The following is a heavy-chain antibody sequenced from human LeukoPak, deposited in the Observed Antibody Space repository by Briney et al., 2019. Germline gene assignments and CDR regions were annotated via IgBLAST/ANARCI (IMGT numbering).Heavy chain of an antibody. CDR2: IYYSGST. V-gene: IGHV4-59*01. Sequence: SETLSLTCTVSGGSISNYYWSWIRQPPGKGLEWIGYIYYSGSTNYNPSLKSRVTISVDTSKNQFSLKLSSVTAADTAVYYCARDQGSGWNYYYYGMDVWGQGTTVTVSS. D-gene: IGHD6-19*01. CDR3: ARDQGSGWNYYYYGMDV. J-gene: IGHJ6*02. CDR1: GGSISNYY.